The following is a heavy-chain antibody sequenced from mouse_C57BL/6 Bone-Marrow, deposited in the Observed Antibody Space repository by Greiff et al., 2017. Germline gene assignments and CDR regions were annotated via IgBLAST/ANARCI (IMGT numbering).Heavy chain of an antibody. J-gene: IGHJ2*01. CDR3: ARDMINFDY. Sequence: EVKVIESGGGLVKPGGSLKLSCAASGFTFSSYAMSWVRQTPEKRLEWVATISDGGSYTYYPDNVKGRFTISRDNAKTNLYLQMSHLKSEDTAMYYCARDMINFDYWGQGTTLTVSS. CDR1: GFTFSSYA. CDR2: ISDGGSYT. V-gene: IGHV5-4*01. D-gene: IGHD2-4*01.